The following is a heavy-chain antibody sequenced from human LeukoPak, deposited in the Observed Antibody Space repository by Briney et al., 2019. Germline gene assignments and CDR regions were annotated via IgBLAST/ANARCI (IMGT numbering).Heavy chain of an antibody. J-gene: IGHJ4*02. CDR3: AKGAGGLCTSSGCLSRGFDY. V-gene: IGHV3-23*01. D-gene: IGHD3-16*01. Sequence: GGSLRLSCAASGFTFTNYAMTWVRQAPGKGLVWVSTTSDPGSSTYYADSVKGRFTISSVNSKNTFYLQMNSLRAEDTAIYYCAKGAGGLCTSSGCLSRGFDYRGQGTLVTVSS. CDR1: GFTFTNYA. CDR2: TSDPGSST.